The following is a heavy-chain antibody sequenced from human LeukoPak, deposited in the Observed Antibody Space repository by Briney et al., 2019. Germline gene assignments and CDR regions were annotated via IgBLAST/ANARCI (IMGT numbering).Heavy chain of an antibody. V-gene: IGHV3-33*01. CDR2: IWYDGSNK. D-gene: IGHD5-18*01. CDR3: ARDLAYSRLDY. CDR1: GFTFSSYG. Sequence: PGGSVRLSCAASGFTFSSYGMHWVRQAPGKGLEWVAVIWYDGSNKYYADSVKGRFTISRDNAENSLYLQMNSLRVEDTAFYYCARDLAYSRLDYWGQGMLVTVSS. J-gene: IGHJ4*02.